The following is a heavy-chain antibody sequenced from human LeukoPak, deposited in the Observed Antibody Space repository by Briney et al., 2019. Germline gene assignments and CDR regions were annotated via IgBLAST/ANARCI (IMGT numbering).Heavy chain of an antibody. CDR1: AFTFSNYW. CDR2: ISLNGGAS. D-gene: IGHD3-10*01. Sequence: PGGSLRLSCRVSAFTFSNYWMTWVRQAPGKGLEWVSGISLNGGASGYADSVRGRFTISRDNANNSISLRMNSLRVEDTALYYCVRSITMFQYWGQGTLVTVSS. CDR3: VRSITMFQY. J-gene: IGHJ1*01. V-gene: IGHV3-20*04.